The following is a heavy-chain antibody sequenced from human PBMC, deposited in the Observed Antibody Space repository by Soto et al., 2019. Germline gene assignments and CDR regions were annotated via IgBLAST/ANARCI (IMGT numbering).Heavy chain of an antibody. CDR3: AAGDSGGYRTLFDS. D-gene: IGHD3-22*01. J-gene: IGHJ4*02. CDR2: IIPILGIA. V-gene: IGHV1-69*02. CDR1: GGTFSSYT. Sequence: QVQLVQSGAEVKKPGSSVKVSCKASGGTFSSYTISWVRQAPGQGLEWMGRIIPILGIANYAQKFQGRVTNHADKSTSTPYMELSSLRSEDTAVYYRAAGDSGGYRTLFDSWGQGTLVTVS.